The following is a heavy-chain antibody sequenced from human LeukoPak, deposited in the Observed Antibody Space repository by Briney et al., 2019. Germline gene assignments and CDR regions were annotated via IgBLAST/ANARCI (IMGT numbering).Heavy chain of an antibody. D-gene: IGHD1-26*01. CDR2: ISGRGDGI. CDR3: ARPYYVAANYYCDY. J-gene: IGHJ4*02. V-gene: IGHV3-48*03. CDR1: GFTFSNYE. Sequence: PGGSLRLSCAASGFTFSNYEMNWVRQAPGKGLEWVSYISGRGDGINYADSVKGRFTISRDNAKNSLYLQMNSLRAEDTAVYYCARPYYVAANYYCDYWGQGTLVTVSS.